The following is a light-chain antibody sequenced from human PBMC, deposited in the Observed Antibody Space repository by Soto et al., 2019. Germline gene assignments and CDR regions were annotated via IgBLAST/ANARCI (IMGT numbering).Light chain of an antibody. CDR2: DAS. CDR1: QSISGW. V-gene: IGKV1-5*01. Sequence: DIKLTQSPSSLSASVGDRVTITCRASQSISGWLSWYQQKPGKAPKLLIYDASSLETGVPSRFSGNGSGTEFTLTISSLQSDDFAIYYCQQYNIYWTFGQGTKVDVK. J-gene: IGKJ1*01. CDR3: QQYNIYWT.